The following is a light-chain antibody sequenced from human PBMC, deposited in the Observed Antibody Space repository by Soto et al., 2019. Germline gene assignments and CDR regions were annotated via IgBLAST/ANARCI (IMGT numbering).Light chain of an antibody. V-gene: IGKV1-39*01. J-gene: IGKJ4*01. CDR2: ASS. CDR1: QSISDY. CDR3: QQSRGTSLT. Sequence: DIQMTQSPSSLSASVGDRVTITCRASQSISDYLNWYQQKPGKAPNLLIYASSILQSGVPSRFSGSGSGTDFTLTITSLQPEDFATYYCQQSRGTSLTFGXGTKXXXK.